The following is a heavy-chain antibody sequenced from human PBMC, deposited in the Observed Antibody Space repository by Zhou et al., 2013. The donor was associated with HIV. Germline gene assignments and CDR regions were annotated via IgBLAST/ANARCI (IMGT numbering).Heavy chain of an antibody. CDR2: IIPVYGAT. CDR1: GFPFTDYS. CDR3: ARDMALRYSDYYYGMDV. V-gene: IGHV1-69*01. D-gene: IGHD3-9*01. Sequence: QVQMVQSASEVKRPGASVKVSCTATGFPFTDYSIHWVRQAPGQGLEWMGGIIPVYGATNYVQKFQGRVTITTDESTSTVYMELSSLRSEDTAVYYCARDMALRYSDYYYGMDVWGQGDHGHRL. J-gene: IGHJ6*02.